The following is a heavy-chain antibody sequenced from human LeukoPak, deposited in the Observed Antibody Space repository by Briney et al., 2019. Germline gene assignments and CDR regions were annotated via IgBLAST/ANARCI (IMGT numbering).Heavy chain of an antibody. CDR2: INSDGSST. D-gene: IGHD1-14*01. J-gene: IGHJ4*02. CDR3: SKATGPNSFRYIEY. Sequence: PGGSLRLSCAASGFTFSSYWMHWVRQAPGKGLVWVSRINSDGSSTSYADSVKGRFTISRDNSNNTLYLQMNTLRADDTAVYYCSKATGPNSFRYIEYWGQGTLVTVSS. V-gene: IGHV3-74*01. CDR1: GFTFSSYW.